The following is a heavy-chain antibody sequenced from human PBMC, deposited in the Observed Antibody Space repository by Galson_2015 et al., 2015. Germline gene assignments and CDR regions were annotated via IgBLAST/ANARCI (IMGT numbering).Heavy chain of an antibody. CDR3: TRAVDQDFQN. Sequence: SVKVSCKASGYTFSDNYIHWVRQAPGQELEWMAIINPNDGDTNYTQRFQGRLTVTRDTSTTSVYMELNSLTSEDTAVYYCTRAVDQDFQNWGQGTLVTVSS. V-gene: IGHV1-46*01. J-gene: IGHJ1*01. D-gene: IGHD5-12*01. CDR2: INPNDGDT. CDR1: GYTFSDNY.